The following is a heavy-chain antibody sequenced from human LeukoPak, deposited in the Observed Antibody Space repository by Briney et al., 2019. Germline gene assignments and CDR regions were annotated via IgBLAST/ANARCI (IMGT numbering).Heavy chain of an antibody. Sequence: GGSLRLSCAASGFTFSSSWMGWARQAPGKGLEWVANIKEDGSWKHYAVSVQGRFTISRDNAKNSLYLQMNSLTAEDTALYYCARDFGGSRIQPGSDFWGQGSLVIVSS. CDR3: ARDFGGSRIQPGSDF. CDR2: IKEDGSWK. J-gene: IGHJ4*02. D-gene: IGHD1-14*01. CDR1: GFTFSSSW. V-gene: IGHV3-7*01.